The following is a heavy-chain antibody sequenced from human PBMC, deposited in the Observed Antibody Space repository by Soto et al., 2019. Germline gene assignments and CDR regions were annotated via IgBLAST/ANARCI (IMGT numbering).Heavy chain of an antibody. D-gene: IGHD2-15*01. CDR1: GFTFISYS. V-gene: IGHV3-30-3*01. CDR3: ARGFCSSGSCQNYFDY. J-gene: IGHJ4*02. Sequence: SQILCCAASGFTFISYSMHRVRPAPGKGLEWVAVISYDGSNKYYADSVKGRFTISRDNANFSLFLHMNSLRAEDTAVYYCARGFCSSGSCQNYFDYWGQGTLVTVSS. CDR2: ISYDGSNK.